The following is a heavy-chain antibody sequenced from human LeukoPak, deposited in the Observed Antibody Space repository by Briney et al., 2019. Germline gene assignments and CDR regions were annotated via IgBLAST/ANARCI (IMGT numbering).Heavy chain of an antibody. CDR2: ISYDGSIQ. J-gene: IGHJ4*02. D-gene: IGHD6-19*01. CDR1: GFTFSSYA. CDR3: ARDRRAVAVYFDY. Sequence: GGSLRLSCAASGFTFSSYAMHWVRQAPGKGLEWVAVISYDGSIQHYADSVKGRFAFSRDNSKNTLYLQMNSLRPEDTAVYYCARDRRAVAVYFDYWGQGTLVTVSS. V-gene: IGHV3-30*09.